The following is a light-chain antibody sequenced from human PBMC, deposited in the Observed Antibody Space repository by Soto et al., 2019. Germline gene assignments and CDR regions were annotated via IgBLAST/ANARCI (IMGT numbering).Light chain of an antibody. Sequence: DIQMTQSPSSLSASAGDRVTITCRASQSISSYLNWYQQKPGKAPKLLIYAASSLQSGVPSRFSGSGSGTDFTLTISSLQPEDFATYYCQQSYSTPGWTFGQGTKVEIK. J-gene: IGKJ1*01. CDR2: AAS. CDR1: QSISSY. CDR3: QQSYSTPGWT. V-gene: IGKV1-39*01.